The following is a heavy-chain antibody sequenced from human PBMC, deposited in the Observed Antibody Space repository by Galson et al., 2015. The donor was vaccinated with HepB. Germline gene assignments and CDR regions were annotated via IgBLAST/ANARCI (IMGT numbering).Heavy chain of an antibody. D-gene: IGHD2-21*02. V-gene: IGHV4-31*03. J-gene: IGHJ2*01. Sequence: QVQLQESGPGLVKPSQTLSLTCTVSGGSISSGGYYWSWIRQHPGKGLEWIGYIYYSGSTYYNPSLKSRVTISVDTSKNQFSLKLSSVTAADTAVYYCARASRVRIVVVTSFGWYFDLWCRGTLFTVSS. CDR3: ARASRVRIVVVTSFGWYFDL. CDR2: IYYSGST. CDR1: GGSISSGGYY.